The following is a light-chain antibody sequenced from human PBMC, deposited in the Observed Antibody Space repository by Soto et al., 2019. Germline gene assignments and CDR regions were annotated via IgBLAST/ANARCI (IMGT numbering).Light chain of an antibody. CDR3: CSYGGENNVV. V-gene: IGLV2-8*01. Sequence: QSALTQPPSASGSPGQSVTISCTGTSSDVGGYNYVSWYQQHPGAAPKLMIYEVVKRPAGVPDRFSGSKSGNTASLTVSGLQAEDECDDNCCSYGGENNVVFAGGTNVTAL. J-gene: IGLJ2*01. CDR1: SSDVGGYNY. CDR2: EVV.